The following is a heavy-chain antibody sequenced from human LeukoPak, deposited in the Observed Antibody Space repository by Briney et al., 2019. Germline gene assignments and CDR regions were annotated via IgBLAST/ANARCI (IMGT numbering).Heavy chain of an antibody. J-gene: IGHJ5*02. CDR2: INPNSGGT. V-gene: IGHV1-2*02. D-gene: IGHD2-2*01. Sequence: ASVKVSCKASGYTFTGYYMHWVRQAPGQGLEWMGWINPNSGGTNYAQKFQGRVTVTRDTSISTAYMELSRLRSDDTAVYYCAREGFTVAAMPAFDPWGQGTLVTVSS. CDR1: GYTFTGYY. CDR3: AREGFTVAAMPAFDP.